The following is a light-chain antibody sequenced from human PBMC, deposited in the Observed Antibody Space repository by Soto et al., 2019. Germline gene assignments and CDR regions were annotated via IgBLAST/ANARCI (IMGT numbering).Light chain of an antibody. V-gene: IGKV3-15*01. CDR3: QQYNNWPLT. Sequence: EIVMTQSPATLSVSPGERATLSCRASQSVSSNLAWYQQKPCQAPRLLIYGASTRATGIPARFSGSGSGTEFTLTISSLQSEDCAVYYCQQYNNWPLTFGGGTKVEIK. CDR2: GAS. J-gene: IGKJ4*01. CDR1: QSVSSN.